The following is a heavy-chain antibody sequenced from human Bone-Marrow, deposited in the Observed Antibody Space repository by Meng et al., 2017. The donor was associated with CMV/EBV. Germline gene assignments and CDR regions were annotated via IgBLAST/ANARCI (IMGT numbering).Heavy chain of an antibody. D-gene: IGHD2-21*01. V-gene: IGHV1-18*01. CDR1: GYTFTSYG. Sequence: ASVKVSCKASGYTFTSYGISWVRQAPGQGLEWMGWISAYNGNTSYAQKLQGRVTMTTDTSTSTAYMELRSLRSDDTAVYYCARDRPIVVVIATPYYYYGMDVWGQGTTVTVSS. J-gene: IGHJ6*02. CDR2: ISAYNGNT. CDR3: ARDRPIVVVIATPYYYYGMDV.